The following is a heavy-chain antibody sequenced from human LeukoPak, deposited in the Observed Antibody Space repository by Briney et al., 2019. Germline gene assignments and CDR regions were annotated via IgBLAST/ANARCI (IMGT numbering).Heavy chain of an antibody. CDR2: INPNNGGT. CDR3: ARDERYDSSGYPFDY. Sequence: ASVKVSCKASGYTFTGYFIHWVRQAPGQGLEWMGWINPNNGGTKYSQKFQDRVTMTRDTSISTAYMELSRLRSDDTAVYYCARDERYDSSGYPFDYWGQGTLVTVSS. V-gene: IGHV1-2*02. CDR1: GYTFTGYF. D-gene: IGHD3-22*01. J-gene: IGHJ4*02.